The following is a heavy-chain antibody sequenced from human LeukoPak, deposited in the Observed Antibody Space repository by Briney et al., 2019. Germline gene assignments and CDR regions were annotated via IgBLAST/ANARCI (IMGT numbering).Heavy chain of an antibody. CDR3: ASARSGGVAATALDY. Sequence: PSQTLSLTCSVSGGSISSGGYYWSWIRPHPGKGLEWIGYSYYSGSTDYNPYLKSRVTISVDTSKHQFSLRLRSVAVADPGVYYCASARSGGVAATALDYWGAGALVTVSP. CDR1: GGSISSGGYY. V-gene: IGHV4-31*03. J-gene: IGHJ4*02. D-gene: IGHD6-19*01. CDR2: SYYSGST.